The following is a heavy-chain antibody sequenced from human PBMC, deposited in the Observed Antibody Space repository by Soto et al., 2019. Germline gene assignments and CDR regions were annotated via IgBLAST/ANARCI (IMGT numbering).Heavy chain of an antibody. Sequence: GGSLRLSCAASGFTFSSYGMHWVRQAPGKGLEWVAVIWYDGSNKYYADSVKGRFTISRDNSKKTLYLQIKNLRAEYTAVYYCASQAVAGPYYHYYMDVWGKGTTVTVSS. V-gene: IGHV3-33*01. J-gene: IGHJ6*03. D-gene: IGHD6-19*01. CDR1: GFTFSSYG. CDR2: IWYDGSNK. CDR3: ASQAVAGPYYHYYMDV.